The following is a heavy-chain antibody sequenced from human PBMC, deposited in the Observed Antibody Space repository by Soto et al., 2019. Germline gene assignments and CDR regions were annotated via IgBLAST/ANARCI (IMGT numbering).Heavy chain of an antibody. CDR2: VDPSDSDT. CDR1: GYSFTNYW. Sequence: GESLKISCKGSGYSFTNYWLTWVRQMPGKGLEYMGRVDPSDSDTRYSPSFQGPVTISADKSISTAYLQWSSLKASDTAMYYCATHIYCGGDCYHDAFDISGQGTMDTVSS. J-gene: IGHJ3*02. D-gene: IGHD2-21*02. CDR3: ATHIYCGGDCYHDAFDI. V-gene: IGHV5-51*01.